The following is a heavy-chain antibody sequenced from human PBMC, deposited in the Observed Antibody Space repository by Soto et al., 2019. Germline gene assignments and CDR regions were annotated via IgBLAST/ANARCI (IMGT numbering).Heavy chain of an antibody. CDR1: GGSFSGYY. CDR2: INHSGST. D-gene: IGHD2-21*02. V-gene: IGHV4-34*01. CDR3: ARDLWGYCGTDCYPLDV. J-gene: IGHJ6*02. Sequence: PSETLSLTCAVYGGSFSGYYWTWIRQPPGTGPEWIGEINHSGSTNYNPSLKSRVTISVDTSKNQFSLKLTSVTAADTAVYYCARDLWGYCGTDCYPLDVWGQGTTVTVSS.